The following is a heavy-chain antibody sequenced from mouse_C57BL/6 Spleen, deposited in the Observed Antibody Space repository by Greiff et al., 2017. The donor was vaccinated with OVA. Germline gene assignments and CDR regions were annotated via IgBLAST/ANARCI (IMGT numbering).Heavy chain of an antibody. Sequence: QVHVKQSGPELVKPGASVKISCKASGYAFSSSWMNWVKQRPGKGLEWIGRIYPGDGDTNYNGKFKGKATLTADKSSSTAYMQLSSLTSEDSAVYFCASEGGNTWFAYWGQGTLVTVSA. CDR2: IYPGDGDT. CDR3: ASEGGNTWFAY. D-gene: IGHD2-1*01. V-gene: IGHV1-82*01. CDR1: GYAFSSSW. J-gene: IGHJ3*01.